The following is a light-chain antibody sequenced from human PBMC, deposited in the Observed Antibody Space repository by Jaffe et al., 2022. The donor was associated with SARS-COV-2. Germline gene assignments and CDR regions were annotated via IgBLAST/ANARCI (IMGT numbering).Light chain of an antibody. CDR2: YDD. V-gene: IGLV3-21*01. Sequence: SYALSQSPSVSVAPGQTARITCGANNIRTKSVHWYQQKPGQAPILIIYYDDNRASGIPERFSASKSANTATLTINEVEVGDEADYYCQVYENTSDHLWLFGGGTKLSVL. CDR3: QVYENTSDHLWL. J-gene: IGLJ3*02. CDR1: NIRTKS.